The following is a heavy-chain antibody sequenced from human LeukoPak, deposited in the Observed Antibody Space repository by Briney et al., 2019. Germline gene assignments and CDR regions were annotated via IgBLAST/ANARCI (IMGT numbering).Heavy chain of an antibody. J-gene: IGHJ2*01. CDR1: GCSISTYY. CDR3: ARDPGVYCTGGNCYAYWYFDL. V-gene: IGHV4-4*07. CDR2: IYSSGNP. Sequence: PSETLSLTCTISGCSISTYYWSWIRQPAGKGLEWVGRIYSSGNPNYNSSINSRVTMSVDASKHQFFLNLNSVHAADTAVYYCARDPGVYCTGGNCYAYWYFDLWGRGTLVTVSS. D-gene: IGHD2-15*01.